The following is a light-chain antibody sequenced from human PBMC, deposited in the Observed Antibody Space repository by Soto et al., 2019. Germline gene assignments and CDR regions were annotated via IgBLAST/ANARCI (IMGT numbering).Light chain of an antibody. CDR3: QKYDGTGT. V-gene: IGKV3-20*01. CDR1: QRVSSTY. Sequence: EILLTQSPGTLCLSPGERATLSCRASQRVSSTYLAWYQQKPGQAPRLLIYGASRRATGIPDRFSGSGSGTDFTLTISSLGPEDFAMYYCQKYDGTGTFGQGTKVDI. J-gene: IGKJ1*01. CDR2: GAS.